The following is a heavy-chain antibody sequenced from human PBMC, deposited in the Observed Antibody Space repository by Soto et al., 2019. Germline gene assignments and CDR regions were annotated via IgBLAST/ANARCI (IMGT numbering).Heavy chain of an antibody. CDR3: ASLSSSSENYYGMDV. CDR2: ISSSSSYI. Sequence: GGSLRLSCAASGFTFSSYSMNWVRQAPWKGLEWVSSISSSSSYIYYADSVKGRFTISRDNAKNSLYLQMNSLRAEDTAVYYCASLSSSSENYYGMDVWGQGTTVTVSS. J-gene: IGHJ6*02. V-gene: IGHV3-21*01. CDR1: GFTFSSYS. D-gene: IGHD6-6*01.